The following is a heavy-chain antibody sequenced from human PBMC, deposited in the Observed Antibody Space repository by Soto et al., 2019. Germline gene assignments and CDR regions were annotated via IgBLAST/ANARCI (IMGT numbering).Heavy chain of an antibody. CDR3: AREVAADGTFREDVFDI. V-gene: IGHV1-69*13. CDR2: IIPIFTTT. Sequence: SVKVSCEASGCTFSNHAINWVRQAPGQGLEWMGRIIPIFTTTNYAQKFQGRVTITADESTITAYMELSSLKHDDTAVYYCAREVAADGTFREDVFDIWGQGTLVTV. D-gene: IGHD6-13*01. CDR1: GCTFSNHA. J-gene: IGHJ3*02.